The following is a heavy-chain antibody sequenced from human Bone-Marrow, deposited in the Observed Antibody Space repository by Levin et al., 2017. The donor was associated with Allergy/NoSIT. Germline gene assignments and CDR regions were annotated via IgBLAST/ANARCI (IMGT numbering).Heavy chain of an antibody. J-gene: IGHJ6*03. V-gene: IGHV4-61*02. CDR1: GGSISSGRYY. Sequence: SETLSLTCSVSGGSISSGRYYFTWVRQSAGKGLEWIGRIYTTGSTNYNPSLESRVTISRDTFKKEVYLTLSSVTAADPAVYYCARDRLASLYYYSMDVWGRGPTVIVSS. CDR2: IYTTGST. CDR3: ARDRLASLYYYSMDV.